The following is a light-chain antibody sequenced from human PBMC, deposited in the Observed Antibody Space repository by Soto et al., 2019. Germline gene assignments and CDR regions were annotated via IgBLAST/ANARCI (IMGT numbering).Light chain of an antibody. J-gene: IGKJ5*01. V-gene: IGKV1-6*01. CDR3: LQDYNYPIT. Sequence: AIQLTLSPSSLSASVGDRVTITCRASQGIRIDLGWYQQKPGKAPKLLIYSASSLQIGVPSRFSGSGSGTDFTFTISGLQPEDFGTYYCLQDYNYPITFGQGARLE. CDR2: SAS. CDR1: QGIRID.